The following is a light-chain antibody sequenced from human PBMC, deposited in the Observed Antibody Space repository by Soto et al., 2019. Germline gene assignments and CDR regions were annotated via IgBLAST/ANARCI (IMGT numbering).Light chain of an antibody. J-gene: IGKJ1*01. CDR3: QQYNNWHTWT. Sequence: EIVMTQSPATLSVSPGERAALPCRASQRVRSTLAWYQQKPGQAPRLLIYGASTRATGIPARFSGSGSGTEFTLTISSRQSEDFAVYYCQQYNNWHTWTFGQGDKV. CDR2: GAS. V-gene: IGKV3-15*01. CDR1: QRVRST.